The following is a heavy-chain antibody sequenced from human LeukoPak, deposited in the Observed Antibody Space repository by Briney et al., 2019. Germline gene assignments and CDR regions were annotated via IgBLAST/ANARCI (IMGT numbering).Heavy chain of an antibody. D-gene: IGHD3-22*01. CDR1: GFTFSSYG. CDR3: ARDSDYYDSSGSLWFGP. Sequence: GGSLRLSCAASGFTFSSYGMHWVRQAPGKGLEWVAVIWYDGSNKYYADSVKGRFTISRDNSKNTLYLQMNSLRAEDTAVYYCARDSDYYDSSGSLWFGPWGQGTLVTVSS. J-gene: IGHJ5*02. CDR2: IWYDGSNK. V-gene: IGHV3-33*01.